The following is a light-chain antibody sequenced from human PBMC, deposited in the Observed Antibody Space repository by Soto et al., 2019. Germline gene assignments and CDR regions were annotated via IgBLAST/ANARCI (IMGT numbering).Light chain of an antibody. Sequence: EVVMTQSPVTLSLYPGESATLSCRASQSFSSNLAWYQQKPGQAPRLLIYGASTRATGIPARFSGSGSGTEFTLTISSLQSEDFAVYYCQQYNNWPRTFAQGTKVDI. J-gene: IGKJ1*01. V-gene: IGKV3-15*01. CDR2: GAS. CDR1: QSFSSN. CDR3: QQYNNWPRT.